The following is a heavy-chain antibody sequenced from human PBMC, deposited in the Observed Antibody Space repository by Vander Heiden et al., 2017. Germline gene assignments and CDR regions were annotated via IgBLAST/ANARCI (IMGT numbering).Heavy chain of an antibody. Sequence: EVQLVESGGGLVQPGGSLRLSCAASGFTVSSYWMSWVRQAPGKGLEWVANIKQDGSEKYYVDSVKGRFTISRDNAKNSLYRQMNSLRAEDTAVYYCASLSFTICGVVTHNWFDPWGQGTLVTVSS. CDR3: ASLSFTICGVVTHNWFDP. CDR2: IKQDGSEK. CDR1: GFTVSSYW. V-gene: IGHV3-7*01. D-gene: IGHD3-3*01. J-gene: IGHJ5*02.